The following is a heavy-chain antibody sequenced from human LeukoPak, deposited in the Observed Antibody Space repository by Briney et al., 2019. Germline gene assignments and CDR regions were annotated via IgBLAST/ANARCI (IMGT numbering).Heavy chain of an antibody. CDR2: IYDSGST. CDR3: ARDCSGGSCYGAFDI. V-gene: IGHV4-30-4*01. CDR1: GGSISSYY. J-gene: IGHJ3*02. D-gene: IGHD2-15*01. Sequence: TSETLSLTCTVSGGSISSYYWSWIRQPPGKGLEWIGYIYDSGSTYYNPSLKSRITISVDTSENRFSLKLSSVTATDTAVYYCARDCSGGSCYGAFDIWGQGTMVTVSS.